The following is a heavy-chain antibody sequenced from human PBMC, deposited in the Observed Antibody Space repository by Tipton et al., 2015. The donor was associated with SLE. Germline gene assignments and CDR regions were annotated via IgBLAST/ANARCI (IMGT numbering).Heavy chain of an antibody. V-gene: IGHV4-39*07. J-gene: IGHJ5*02. Sequence: TLSLTCTVSGGSISSSSYYWGWIRQPPGKGLEWIGSIYYSGSTYYNPSLKSRVTISVDTSKNQFSLKLSSVTAADTAVYYCARGDSSTRFDPWGQGTLVTVSS. CDR3: ARGDSSTRFDP. D-gene: IGHD6-13*01. CDR1: GGSISSSSYY. CDR2: IYYSGST.